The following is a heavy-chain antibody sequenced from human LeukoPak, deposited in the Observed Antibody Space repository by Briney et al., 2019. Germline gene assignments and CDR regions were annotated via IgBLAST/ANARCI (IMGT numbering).Heavy chain of an antibody. V-gene: IGHV3-21*01. Sequence: GGSLRLSCAASGFTFSSYSMNWVRQAPGKGLEWVSSISSSSSYIYYADSVKGRFTISRDNAKNSLYLQMNSLRAEDTAVYYCAKGGVVTAIIPLDYWGQGTLVTVSS. CDR2: ISSSSSYI. CDR3: AKGGVVTAIIPLDY. D-gene: IGHD2-21*02. CDR1: GFTFSSYS. J-gene: IGHJ4*02.